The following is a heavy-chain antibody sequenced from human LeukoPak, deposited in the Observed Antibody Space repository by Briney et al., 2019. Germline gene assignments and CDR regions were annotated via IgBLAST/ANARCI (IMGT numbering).Heavy chain of an antibody. J-gene: IGHJ4*02. D-gene: IGHD4-17*01. CDR1: GGSITSGNYY. CDR2: IYTSGST. CDR3: ARGDYGDPQGPFDY. V-gene: IGHV4-61*02. Sequence: SQTLSLTCTVSGGSITSGNYYWSWIRQPAGKGLEWIGRIYTSGSTNYNPSLKSRVTMSVDKSKNQFSLKLSSVTAADTAVYYCARGDYGDPQGPFDYWGQGTLVTVSS.